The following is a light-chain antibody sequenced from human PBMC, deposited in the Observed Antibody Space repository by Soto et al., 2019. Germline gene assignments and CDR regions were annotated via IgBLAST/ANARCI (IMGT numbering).Light chain of an antibody. CDR2: EGT. CDR1: SGDIGSFNL. V-gene: IGLV2-14*02. CDR3: SSYAGSNNFGV. Sequence: QSALTQPASVSGSPGQSITISCTGTSGDIGSFNLVSWYQQHPGKSPKLMIYEGTKRPSGVSNRFSGSKSGNTASLTVSGLQAEDEAHYYCSSYAGSNNFGVFGGGTKLTVL. J-gene: IGLJ2*01.